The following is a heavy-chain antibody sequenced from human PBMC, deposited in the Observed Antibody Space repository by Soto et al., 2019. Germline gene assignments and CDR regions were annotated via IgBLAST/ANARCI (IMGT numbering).Heavy chain of an antibody. CDR2: IIPIFGTA. J-gene: IGHJ4*02. D-gene: IGHD5-12*01. V-gene: IGHV1-69*13. CDR3: ARDPPTDGYVDFDY. Sequence: GASVKVSCKASGGTFSSYAISWVRQAPGQGLEWMGGIIPIFGTANYAQKFQGRATITADESTSTAYMELSSLRSEDTAVYYCARDPPTDGYVDFDYWGQGTLVTVSS. CDR1: GGTFSSYA.